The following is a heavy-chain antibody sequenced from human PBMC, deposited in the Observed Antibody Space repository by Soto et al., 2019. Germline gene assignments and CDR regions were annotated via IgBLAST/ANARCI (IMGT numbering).Heavy chain of an antibody. Sequence: QVQLVESGGGVVQPGRSLRLSCAASGLTFSSYAMHWVRQAPGKGLEWVAVISYDGSNKYYADSVKGRFTISSDNSQNTRDPHMNCGRAADTAVYYCARGYYGDYVGRGSSVDYWGQGTLFTVSS. CDR3: ARGYYGDYVGRGSSVDY. J-gene: IGHJ4*02. V-gene: IGHV3-30-3*01. CDR1: GLTFSSYA. D-gene: IGHD4-17*01. CDR2: ISYDGSNK.